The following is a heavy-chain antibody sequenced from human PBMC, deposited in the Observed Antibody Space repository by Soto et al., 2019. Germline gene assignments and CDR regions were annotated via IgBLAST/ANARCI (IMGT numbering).Heavy chain of an antibody. CDR3: ARGYGGPIGWCDH. V-gene: IGHV1-3*01. CDR1: GYPFTRYA. CDR2: INAGYGNT. J-gene: IGHJ5*02. Sequence: QVQLVQSGAEVKKPGASVRVSCKASGYPFTRYAMHWVRQAPGQRLERMGWINAGYGNTKYSQKFKGRVTITRDTSASTAYMELSSLRSEDTAVYYCARGYGGPIGWCDHWGQGTLVTVSS. D-gene: IGHD3-16*01.